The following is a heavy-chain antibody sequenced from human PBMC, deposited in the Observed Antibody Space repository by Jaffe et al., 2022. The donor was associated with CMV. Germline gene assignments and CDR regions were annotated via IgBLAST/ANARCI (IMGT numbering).Heavy chain of an antibody. CDR1: GGSISSSSYY. Sequence: QLQLQESGPGLVKPSETLSLTCTVSGGSISSSSYYWGWIRQPPGKGLEWIGSIYYSGSTYYNPSLKSRVTISVDTSKNQFSLKLSSVTAADTAVYYCARQGGWLRPGMDVWGKGTTVTVSS. D-gene: IGHD5-12*01. CDR3: ARQGGWLRPGMDV. V-gene: IGHV4-39*01. CDR2: IYYSGST. J-gene: IGHJ6*03.